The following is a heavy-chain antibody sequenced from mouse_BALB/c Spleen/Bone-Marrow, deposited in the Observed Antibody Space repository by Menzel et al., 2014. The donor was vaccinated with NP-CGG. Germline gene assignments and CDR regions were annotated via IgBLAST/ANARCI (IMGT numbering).Heavy chain of an antibody. CDR2: IDPANGDT. J-gene: IGHJ2*01. D-gene: IGHD1-2*01. CDR3: ARDYGPFDY. Sequence: VQLKESGAELVKPGASVKLSCTASGFNIKDIYMHWVKQRPEQGLEWIGRIDPANGDTKYDPKFQGKATITADTSSNTAYLQLSGLTSEDTAVYYCARDYGPFDYWGQGTTLTVSS. V-gene: IGHV14-3*02. CDR1: GFNIKDIY.